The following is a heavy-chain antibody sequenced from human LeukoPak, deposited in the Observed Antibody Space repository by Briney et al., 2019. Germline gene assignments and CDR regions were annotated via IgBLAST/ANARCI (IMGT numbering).Heavy chain of an antibody. D-gene: IGHD3-22*01. CDR3: AKVSRYYYDSSGSLHRPLFDY. CDR2: ISYDGSNK. CDR1: GFTFSSYA. Sequence: VGSLRLSCAASGFTFSSYAMHGVRQAPGKGLGWVAVISYDGSNKYYADSVKGRFTISRDNSKNTLYLQMNSLRAEETAVYYCAKVSRYYYDSSGSLHRPLFDYWGQGTLVTVSS. J-gene: IGHJ4*02. V-gene: IGHV3-30-3*01.